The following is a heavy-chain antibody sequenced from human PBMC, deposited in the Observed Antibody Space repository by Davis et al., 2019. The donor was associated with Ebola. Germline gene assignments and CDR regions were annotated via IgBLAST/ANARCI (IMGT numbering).Heavy chain of an antibody. CDR3: ARGGYAGMDV. D-gene: IGHD5-18*01. CDR1: GGTFSSYA. Sequence: SVKVFCKASGGTFSSYAISWVRQAPGQGLEWMGRIIPILGIANYAQKFQGRVTMTRDTSTSTVYMELSSLRSEDTAVYYCARGGYAGMDVWGQGTTVTVSS. V-gene: IGHV1-69*04. CDR2: IIPILGIA. J-gene: IGHJ6*02.